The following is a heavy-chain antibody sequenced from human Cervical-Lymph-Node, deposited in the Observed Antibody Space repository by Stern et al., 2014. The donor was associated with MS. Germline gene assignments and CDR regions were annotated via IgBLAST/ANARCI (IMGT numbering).Heavy chain of an antibody. V-gene: IGHV3-30-3*01. CDR3: FAFGDL. D-gene: IGHD2-21*01. CDR2: ISFHGNDK. Sequence: QVQLVQSGGGVVQPGKSLRLSCVVSGFTFNNSALNWVRQAPGKGLEWVAAISFHGNDKYYADSVKGRFTISRDNSKNALYLQMNSLRLEDTALYYCFAFGDLWGQGTLVTVSS. CDR1: GFTFNNSA. J-gene: IGHJ5*02.